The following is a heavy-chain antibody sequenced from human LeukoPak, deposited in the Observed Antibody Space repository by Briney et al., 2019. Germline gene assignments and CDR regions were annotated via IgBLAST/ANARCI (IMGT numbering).Heavy chain of an antibody. D-gene: IGHD3-3*01. Sequence: PSQTLSLTCTVSGGSISSGGYYWSWIRQHPGKGLEWIGYIYYSGSTYYNPSLKSRVTISVDTSKNQFSLKLSSVTAADTAVYYCARDRRAYDFWSGYFNLSTYYFDYWGQGTLVTVSS. CDR3: ARDRRAYDFWSGYFNLSTYYFDY. J-gene: IGHJ4*02. CDR2: IYYSGST. V-gene: IGHV4-31*03. CDR1: GGSISSGGYY.